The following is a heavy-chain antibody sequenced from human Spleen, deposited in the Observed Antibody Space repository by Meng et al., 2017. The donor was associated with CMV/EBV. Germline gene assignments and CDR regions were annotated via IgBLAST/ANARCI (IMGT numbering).Heavy chain of an antibody. CDR3: ARDLALYGAYDGY. Sequence: GESLKISCAASGFTFSSYSMNWVRQAPGKGLEWVSSISSSSSYIYYADSVKGRFTISRDNAKNSLYLQMNSLRAEDTAVYYCARDLALYGAYDGYWGQGTLVTVSS. D-gene: IGHD5-12*01. V-gene: IGHV3-21*01. CDR2: ISSSSSYI. CDR1: GFTFSSYS. J-gene: IGHJ4*01.